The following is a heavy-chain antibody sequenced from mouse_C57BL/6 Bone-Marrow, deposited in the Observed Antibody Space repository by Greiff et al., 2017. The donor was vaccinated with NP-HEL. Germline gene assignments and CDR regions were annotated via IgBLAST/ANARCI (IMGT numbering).Heavy chain of an antibody. J-gene: IGHJ4*01. CDR3: VRHEDYDDGDYYAMDY. D-gene: IGHD2-4*01. CDR1: GFSFNTYA. Sequence: EVKVVESGGGLVQPKGSLKLSCAASGFSFNTYAMNWVRQAPGKGLEWVARIRSKSNNYATYYADSVKDRFTISRDDSESMLYLQMNNLKTEDTAMYYCVRHEDYDDGDYYAMDYWGQGTSVTVSS. V-gene: IGHV10-1*01. CDR2: IRSKSNNYAT.